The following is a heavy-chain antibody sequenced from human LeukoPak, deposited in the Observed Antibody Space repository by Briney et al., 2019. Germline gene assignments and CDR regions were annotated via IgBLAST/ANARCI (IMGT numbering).Heavy chain of an antibody. J-gene: IGHJ4*02. D-gene: IGHD4-17*01. V-gene: IGHV5-10-1*01. CDR3: AGDYGDYVHY. CDR1: GYSFTSYW. CDR2: IDPSDSYT. Sequence: GESLKISCKGSGYSFTSYWISWVRQMPGKGLEWMGRIDPSDSYTNYSPSFQGHVTISADKSISTAYLQWSSLKASDTAMYYCAGDYGDYVHYWGQGTLVTVSS.